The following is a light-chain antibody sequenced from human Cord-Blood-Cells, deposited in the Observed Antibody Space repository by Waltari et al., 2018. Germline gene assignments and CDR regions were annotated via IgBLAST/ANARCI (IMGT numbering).Light chain of an antibody. Sequence: DIQKNQSPSTLSASVGVRVTITCRASQSISSWFAWYQQKPRKAPKLLIYDAYSLERGVTSRFSGSRSGTEFTLTISSRQPDDFATYYWQQYNSYWSFCQGTKVEIK. CDR2: DAY. CDR1: QSISSW. J-gene: IGKJ1*01. V-gene: IGKV1-5*01. CDR3: QQYNSYWS.